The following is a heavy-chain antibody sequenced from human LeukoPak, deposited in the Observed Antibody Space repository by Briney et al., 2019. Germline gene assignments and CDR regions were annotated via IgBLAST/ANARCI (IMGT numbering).Heavy chain of an antibody. CDR2: IYYSGST. D-gene: IGHD3-22*01. Sequence: SETLSLTCTLSGGSISSSSYSWGWLRQPPEKGLEWIGSIYYSGSTYYNPSLKSRVTISVDTSKNQFSLKLSSVTAADTAVYYCAEYYYDSNLWGQGTLVTVSS. CDR3: AEYYYDSNL. CDR1: GGSISSSSYS. J-gene: IGHJ5*02. V-gene: IGHV4-39*07.